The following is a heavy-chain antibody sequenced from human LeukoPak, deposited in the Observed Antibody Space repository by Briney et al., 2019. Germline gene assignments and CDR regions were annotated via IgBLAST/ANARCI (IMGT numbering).Heavy chain of an antibody. Sequence: SQTLSLTCALSGDIVSSNSAAWNWIRQSPSRGLEWLGRTYYRSKLYTYYAVTVKGRITINSDTSKNQFSLQLNSVTPEDTAVYYCARGWGGNIDQWGQGTLVTVSS. CDR1: GDIVSSNSAA. D-gene: IGHD3-16*01. J-gene: IGHJ5*02. V-gene: IGHV6-1*01. CDR2: TYYRSKLYT. CDR3: ARGWGGNIDQ.